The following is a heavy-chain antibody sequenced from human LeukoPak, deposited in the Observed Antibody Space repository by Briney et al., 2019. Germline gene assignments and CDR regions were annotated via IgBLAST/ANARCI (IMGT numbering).Heavy chain of an antibody. D-gene: IGHD3-9*01. CDR1: GFTFSSYW. J-gene: IGHJ4*02. CDR2: IKQDGSEK. CDR3: ARELRYFDWLLPYDYSSNFDY. V-gene: IGHV3-7*01. Sequence: GGSLRLSCAASGFTFSSYWMSWVRQAPGKGLEWVANIKQDGSEKYYVDSVKGRFTISRDNAKNSLYLQMNSLRAEDTAVYYCARELRYFDWLLPYDYSSNFDYWGQGTLVTVSS.